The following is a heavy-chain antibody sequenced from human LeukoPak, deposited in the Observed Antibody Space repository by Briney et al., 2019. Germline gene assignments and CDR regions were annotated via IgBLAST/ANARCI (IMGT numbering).Heavy chain of an antibody. Sequence: GSLRLSCAASGFTFSSYAMSWVRQAPGKGLEWVSAISGSGGSTYYADSVKGRFTISRDNSKNTLYLQMNSLRAEDTAVYYCAKDRDFWSGYYRVFDYWGQGTLVTVSS. J-gene: IGHJ4*02. CDR3: AKDRDFWSGYYRVFDY. V-gene: IGHV3-23*01. D-gene: IGHD3-3*01. CDR1: GFTFSSYA. CDR2: ISGSGGST.